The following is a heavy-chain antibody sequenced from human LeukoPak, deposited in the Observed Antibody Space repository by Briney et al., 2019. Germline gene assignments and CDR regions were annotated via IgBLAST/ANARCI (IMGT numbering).Heavy chain of an antibody. D-gene: IGHD6-19*01. Sequence: NPGGSLRLSCVASGFSFSDYYMSWIRQAPGKGLEWVSYIGSTIYYADSVKGRFTISRDNAKNSLYLQMNSLRAEDTAVYYCARDIAVAGIWDYWGQGTLVTVSS. CDR3: ARDIAVAGIWDY. CDR2: IGSTI. CDR1: GFSFSDYY. J-gene: IGHJ4*02. V-gene: IGHV3-11*04.